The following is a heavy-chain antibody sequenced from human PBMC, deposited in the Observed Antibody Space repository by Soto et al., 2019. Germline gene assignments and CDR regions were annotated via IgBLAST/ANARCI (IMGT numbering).Heavy chain of an antibody. V-gene: IGHV3-74*01. CDR1: GFTFSSYW. J-gene: IGHJ4*02. CDR3: ASAFSMAY. CDR2: VKPDGSNT. Sequence: EVQLVESGGGLVQPGGSLRLSCAASGFTFSSYWMHWVRQAPGKGLVWVSRVKPDGSNTNYADSVKGRFSISRDNVKNTLYLQMNSLRAEDTAVYYCASAFSMAYWGQGTLVTVSS.